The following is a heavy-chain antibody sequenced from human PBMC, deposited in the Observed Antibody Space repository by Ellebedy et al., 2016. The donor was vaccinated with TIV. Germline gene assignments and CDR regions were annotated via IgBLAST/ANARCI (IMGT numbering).Heavy chain of an antibody. CDR1: GYSFIDSG. CDR3: ARDSVMARGVLRFTTMDV. J-gene: IGHJ6*02. V-gene: IGHV1-18*01. D-gene: IGHD3-10*01. Sequence: AASVKVSCKASGYSFIDSGISWVRQAPGQGLEWMGWISVNNGNTNYAQNFQGRVTMTIDTSTTTAYMEVMSLRSDDTAVYYCARDSVMARGVLRFTTMDVWGRGTTVTVSS. CDR2: ISVNNGNT.